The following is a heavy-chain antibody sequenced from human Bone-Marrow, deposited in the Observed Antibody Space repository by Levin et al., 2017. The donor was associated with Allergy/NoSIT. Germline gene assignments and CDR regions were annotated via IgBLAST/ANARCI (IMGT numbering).Heavy chain of an antibody. Sequence: SETLSLTCTVSGGSISNYYWSWVWQPPGKGLEWIGYVYHSGSTKYNPSLKSRVTIFVDTSKNEFSLRLTSVPAADTAVYYCAGGPQLGRWKWGDLDYWGQGTLATVIS. CDR1: GGSISNYY. CDR2: VYHSGST. J-gene: IGHJ4*02. V-gene: IGHV4-59*01. D-gene: IGHD1-26*01. CDR3: AGGPQLGRWKWGDLDY.